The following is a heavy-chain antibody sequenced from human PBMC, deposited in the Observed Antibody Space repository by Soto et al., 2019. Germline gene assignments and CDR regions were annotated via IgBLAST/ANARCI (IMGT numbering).Heavy chain of an antibody. D-gene: IGHD3-22*01. CDR3: ASTMMIVAHFDY. CDR1: GGSISSYY. Sequence: QVQLQESGPGLVKPSETLSLTCTVSGGSISSYYWSWIRQPPGKGLEWIGYIYYSGSTNYNPSLKSRVTISVDTSKNQFSLKLRSVTAADTAVYYCASTMMIVAHFDYWGQGTLVTVSS. V-gene: IGHV4-59*08. J-gene: IGHJ4*02. CDR2: IYYSGST.